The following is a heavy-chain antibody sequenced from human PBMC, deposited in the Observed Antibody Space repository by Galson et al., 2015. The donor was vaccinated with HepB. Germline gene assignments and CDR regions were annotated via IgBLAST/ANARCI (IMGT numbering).Heavy chain of an antibody. CDR2: IYYSGST. D-gene: IGHD3-10*01. Sequence: SETLSLTCTVSGGSISSSSYYWGWIRQPPGKGLEWIGSIYYSGSTYYNPSLKSRVTISVDTSKNQFSLKLSSVTAADTAVYYCARDRRITMVRGAKPYYYYYGMDVWGQGTTVTVSS. V-gene: IGHV4-39*07. CDR1: GGSISSSSYY. J-gene: IGHJ6*02. CDR3: ARDRRITMVRGAKPYYYYYGMDV.